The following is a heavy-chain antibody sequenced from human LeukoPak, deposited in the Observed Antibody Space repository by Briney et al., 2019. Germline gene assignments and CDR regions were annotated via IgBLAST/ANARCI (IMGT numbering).Heavy chain of an antibody. CDR2: IYHSGST. Sequence: SETLSLTCTVSGYSISSGYYWGWIRQPPGKGLEWIGSIYHSGSTYYNPSLKSRVTISVDTSKNQFSLKLSSVTAADTAVYYCARVRRYCSGGSCPPYFDYWGQGTLVTVSS. CDR1: GYSISSGYY. CDR3: ARVRRYCSGGSCPPYFDY. J-gene: IGHJ4*02. V-gene: IGHV4-38-2*02. D-gene: IGHD2-15*01.